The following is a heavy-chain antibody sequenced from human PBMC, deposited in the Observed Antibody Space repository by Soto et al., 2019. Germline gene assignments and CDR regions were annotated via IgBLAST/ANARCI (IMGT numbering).Heavy chain of an antibody. CDR3: AKVNDFWTGYYSTNWFDP. D-gene: IGHD3-3*01. CDR1: GGSISSYY. CDR2: IYYSGST. J-gene: IGHJ5*02. V-gene: IGHV4-59*01. Sequence: SETLSLTCTVSGGSISSYYWSWIRQPPGKGLEWIGYIYYSGSTNYNPSLKSRVTISVDTSKNQFSLRLSSVTAADTAVYYCAKVNDFWTGYYSTNWFDPWGQGTLVTVSS.